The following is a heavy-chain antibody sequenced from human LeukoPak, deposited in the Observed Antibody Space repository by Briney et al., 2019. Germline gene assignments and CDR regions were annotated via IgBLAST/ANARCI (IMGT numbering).Heavy chain of an antibody. D-gene: IGHD7-27*01. V-gene: IGHV1-18*01. J-gene: IGHJ2*01. CDR1: GYTFTSYG. CDR2: INANNGNT. Sequence: GASVXXXXXXSGYTFTSYGXTWGRQAXGQGLEXXGWINANNGNTNYAQNLQGRVTMTRDTSTSTAYMEVRSLRSDDTAVYYCARSGAGLGNFDLWGRGTLVTVSS. CDR3: ARSGAGLGNFDL.